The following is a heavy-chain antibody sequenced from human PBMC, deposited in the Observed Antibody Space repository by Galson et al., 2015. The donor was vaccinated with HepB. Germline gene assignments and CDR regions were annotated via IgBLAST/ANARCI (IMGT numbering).Heavy chain of an antibody. J-gene: IGHJ4*02. CDR1: GFTFSNDW. Sequence: SLRLSCAASGFTFSNDWMHWVRQAPGEGLEWVANIKPDGSEKYYVDSVKGRFTISRDNAKNSLYLQMNSLRAEDTAVYYCAREGTAMAWGFDYWGQGTLVTVSS. V-gene: IGHV3-7*01. D-gene: IGHD5-18*01. CDR2: IKPDGSEK. CDR3: AREGTAMAWGFDY.